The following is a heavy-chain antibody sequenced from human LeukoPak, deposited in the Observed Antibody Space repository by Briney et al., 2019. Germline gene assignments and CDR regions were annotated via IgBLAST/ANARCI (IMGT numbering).Heavy chain of an antibody. J-gene: IGHJ4*02. Sequence: SETLSLTCTVSGGSINSYYWTWIRQPPGKGLEWIGNIYNSGNTNYNPSLKSRVTISVDTSKNQFSLKLNSVTAADTAVYYCARWTTLVRGFDYWGQGTLVTVSS. CDR3: ARWTTLVRGFDY. CDR2: IYNSGNT. CDR1: GGSINSYY. V-gene: IGHV4-59*01. D-gene: IGHD3-10*01.